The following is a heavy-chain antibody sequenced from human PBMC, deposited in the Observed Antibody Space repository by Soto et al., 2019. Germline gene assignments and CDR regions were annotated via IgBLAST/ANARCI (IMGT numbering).Heavy chain of an antibody. CDR1: GYTFTNCA. V-gene: IGHV1-3*01. CDR2: INAGKGNT. Sequence: ASVKVSCKSSGYTFTNCAMHCVRQAPGQRLEWMGWINAGKGNTKYSQKFQGRVTITRDTSASTAYMGLSSLRSEDTAVYYCARENFYDTSDVFDYWGQGTQVTVSS. J-gene: IGHJ4*02. CDR3: ARENFYDTSDVFDY. D-gene: IGHD3-22*01.